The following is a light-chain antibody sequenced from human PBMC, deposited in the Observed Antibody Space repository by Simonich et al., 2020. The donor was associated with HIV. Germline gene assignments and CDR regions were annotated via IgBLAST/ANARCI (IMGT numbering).Light chain of an antibody. V-gene: IGKV4-1*01. CDR1: HSVFSSSNNRNY. Sequence: DIVMTQSPDSLAVSLCERATINCKSSHSVFSSSNNRNYLGCYQHKPGHPPKLIIFCASSRESGVPERFSCSGSGTDFTLTITSLQAEDVAVYYCHQYYGSPLTFGQGTKVEVK. CDR3: HQYYGSPLT. CDR2: CAS. J-gene: IGKJ1*01.